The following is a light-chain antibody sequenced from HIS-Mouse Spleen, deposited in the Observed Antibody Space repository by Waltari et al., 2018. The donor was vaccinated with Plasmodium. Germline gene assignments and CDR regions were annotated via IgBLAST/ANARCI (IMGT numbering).Light chain of an antibody. J-gene: IGKJ1*01. CDR3: QQYNSYSWT. Sequence: DIQMTQSPSTLSASVGDRVNITCRASQSISSWLAWYQQKPVKAPKLLIYNASSLESGVPSRFSGSGSGTEFTLTISSLQPDDFATYYCQQYNSYSWTFGQGTKVEIK. CDR2: NAS. V-gene: IGKV1-5*03. CDR1: QSISSW.